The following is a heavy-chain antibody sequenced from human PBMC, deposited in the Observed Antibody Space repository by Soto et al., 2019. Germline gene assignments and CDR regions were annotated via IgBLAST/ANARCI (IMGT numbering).Heavy chain of an antibody. CDR1: GYTFTSYA. CDR3: ARDKPDIVVVPADGAYFDY. J-gene: IGHJ4*02. CDR2: INAGNGNT. D-gene: IGHD2-2*01. Sequence: ASVKVSCKASGYTFTSYAMHWVRQAPGQRLEWMGWINAGNGNTKYSQKFQGRVTITRDTSASTAYMELSSLRSEDTAVYYCARDKPDIVVVPADGAYFDYWGQGTLVTVSS. V-gene: IGHV1-3*01.